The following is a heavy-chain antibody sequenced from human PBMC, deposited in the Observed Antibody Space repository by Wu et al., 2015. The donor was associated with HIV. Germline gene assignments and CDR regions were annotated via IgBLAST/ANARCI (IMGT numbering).Heavy chain of an antibody. Sequence: QVQLVQSGAEVKKPGASVKVSCKASGYTFTSYGISWVRQAPGQGLEWMGWISAYNGNTNYAQKLQGRVTMTTDTSTSTAYMELRSLRSDDTAVYYCARDKPCSSTSCYIPRSYNWFDPWGQGTLGHRLL. J-gene: IGHJ5*02. D-gene: IGHD2-2*02. CDR3: ARDKPCSSTSCYIPRSYNWFDP. CDR2: ISAYNGNT. V-gene: IGHV1-18*01. CDR1: GYTFTSYG.